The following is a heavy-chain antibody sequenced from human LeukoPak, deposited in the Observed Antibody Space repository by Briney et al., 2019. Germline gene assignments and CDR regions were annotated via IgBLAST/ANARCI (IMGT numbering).Heavy chain of an antibody. CDR2: IIPFVGLA. CDR3: SRDRLYSSTWYDPESYF. J-gene: IGHJ4*02. CDR1: GGAFSTYA. V-gene: IGHV1-69*04. D-gene: IGHD6-13*01. Sequence: SVTVSCKASGGAFSTYAISWVRQAPGQGLEWMGRIIPFVGLANYAPKFQGRIAISADKSTSTIYMELTSLISEDTAVYYCSRDRLYSSTWYDPESYFWGQGTLVTVSS.